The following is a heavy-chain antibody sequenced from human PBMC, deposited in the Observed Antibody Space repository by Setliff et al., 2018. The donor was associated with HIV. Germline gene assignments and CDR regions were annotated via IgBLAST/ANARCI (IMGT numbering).Heavy chain of an antibody. V-gene: IGHV4-38-2*02. D-gene: IGHD3-3*01. J-gene: IGHJ4*02. Sequence: PSETLSLTCTVSGYSISTGYNWGCIRQPPGKGLEWIGSMHHSGGTYYNPSLKSRVTISVDTSKNQFSLKLSSVTAADTAVYYCARDQSDWFYWGQGTLVTVSS. CDR3: ARDQSDWFY. CDR1: GYSISTGYN. CDR2: MHHSGGT.